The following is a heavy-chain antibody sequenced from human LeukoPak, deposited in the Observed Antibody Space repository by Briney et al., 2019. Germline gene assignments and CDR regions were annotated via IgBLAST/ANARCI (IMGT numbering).Heavy chain of an antibody. D-gene: IGHD4-17*01. CDR1: GIHISNYP. J-gene: IGHJ4*02. CDR3: ASGADYGDYYFDY. V-gene: IGHV4-59*07. Sequence: LSDTLSLTSTDPGIHISNYPSSWIRQPPGKGLESIGYIYYSGSTNYNPSLKRRVTISVDMSKYQFSLKLSSVTAADTAVYYCASGADYGDYYFDYWGQGTLVTVSS. CDR2: IYYSGST.